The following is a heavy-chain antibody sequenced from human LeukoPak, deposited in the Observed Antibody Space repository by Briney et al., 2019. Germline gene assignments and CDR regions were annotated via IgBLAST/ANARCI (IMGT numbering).Heavy chain of an antibody. CDR1: GFTFSSYA. D-gene: IGHD7-27*01. CDR3: ARVALNGDFDY. J-gene: IGHJ4*02. Sequence: GGSLRLSCAASGFTFSSYAMHWVRQAPGKGLEYVSAISSNGGSTYYANSVKGRFTISRDSSKNTLYLQMGSLGAEDTAVYYCARVALNGDFDYWGQGTLVTVSS. V-gene: IGHV3-64*01. CDR2: ISSNGGST.